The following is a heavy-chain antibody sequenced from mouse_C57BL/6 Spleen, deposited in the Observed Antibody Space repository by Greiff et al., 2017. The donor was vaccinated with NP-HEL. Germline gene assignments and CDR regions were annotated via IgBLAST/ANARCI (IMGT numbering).Heavy chain of an antibody. CDR3: TRGRLYDGYYDY. D-gene: IGHD2-3*01. Sequence: EVQLQQSGTVLARPGASVKMSCKTSGYTFTSYWMHWVKQRPGQGLEWIGAIYPGNSDTSYNQKFKGKAKLTAVTSASTAYMELSSLTNEDSAVYYCTRGRLYDGYYDYWGQGTTLTVSS. CDR2: IYPGNSDT. V-gene: IGHV1-5*01. CDR1: GYTFTSYW. J-gene: IGHJ2*01.